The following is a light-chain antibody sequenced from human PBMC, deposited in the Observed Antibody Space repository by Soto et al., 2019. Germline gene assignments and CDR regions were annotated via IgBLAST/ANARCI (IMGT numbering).Light chain of an antibody. J-gene: IGLJ1*01. CDR3: SSYTTSNTRQIV. CDR1: SSDVGGYNY. CDR2: DVS. V-gene: IGLV2-14*03. Sequence: QSALAQPASVSGSPGQSITISCTGTSSDVGGYNYVSWYQHHPGKAPKLMNYDVSNRPSGVSNRFSGSKSGNTASLTISGLQPEDEADYYCSSYTTSNTRQIVFGTGTKVTVL.